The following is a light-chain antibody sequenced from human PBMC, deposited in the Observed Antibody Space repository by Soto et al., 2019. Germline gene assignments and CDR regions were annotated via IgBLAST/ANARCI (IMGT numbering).Light chain of an antibody. CDR1: VSHL. J-gene: IGLJ2*01. CDR3: SSYTSSSTVV. Sequence: QSALTQPASVSGSPGQSITVSCANLVSHLVSWYQQHPGKAPKLMIYEVSNRPSGVSNRFSGSKSGNTASLTISGLQAEDEADYYCSSYTSSSTVVFGGGTKLTVL. V-gene: IGLV2-14*01. CDR2: EVS.